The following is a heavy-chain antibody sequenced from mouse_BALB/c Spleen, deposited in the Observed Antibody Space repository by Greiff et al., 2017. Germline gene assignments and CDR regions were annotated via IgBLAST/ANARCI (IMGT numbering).Heavy chain of an antibody. J-gene: IGHJ4*01. CDR2: IYPGDGDT. CDR3: ARHPLYYAMDY. CDR1: GYAFSSYW. Sequence: VQLQQSGAELVRPGSSVKISCKASGYAFSSYWMNWVKQRPGQGLEWIGQIYPGDGDTNYNGKFKGKATLTADKSSSTAYMQLSSLTSEDSAVYYCARHPLYYAMDYWGQGTSVTVSS. V-gene: IGHV1-80*01.